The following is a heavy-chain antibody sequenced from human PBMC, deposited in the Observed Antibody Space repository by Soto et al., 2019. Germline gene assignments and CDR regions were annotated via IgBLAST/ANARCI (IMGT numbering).Heavy chain of an antibody. V-gene: IGHV1-69*13. Sequence: SVKVCCNPSGGTFSSYAINWVRQAPGQGLEWMGGIIPMFGTANYAQKFQGRVTITADESTSTAYMELSSLRSDDTAVYYCTTGDYYRGPRWGQGTLVSVSS. CDR2: IIPMFGTA. J-gene: IGHJ4*02. CDR3: TTGDYYRGPR. D-gene: IGHD3-10*01. CDR1: GGTFSSYA.